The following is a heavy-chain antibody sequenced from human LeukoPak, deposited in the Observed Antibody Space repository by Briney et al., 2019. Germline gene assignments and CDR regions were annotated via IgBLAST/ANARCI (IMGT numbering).Heavy chain of an antibody. V-gene: IGHV4-38-2*02. Sequence: SETLSLTCTVSGYSISSGYYWGWIRQPPGKGLEWIGEINHSGSTNYNPSLKSRVTISVDTSKNQFSLKLSSVTAADTAVYYCARHRGWYYFDCWGQGTLVTVSS. D-gene: IGHD6-19*01. J-gene: IGHJ4*02. CDR2: INHSGST. CDR3: ARHRGWYYFDC. CDR1: GYSISSGYY.